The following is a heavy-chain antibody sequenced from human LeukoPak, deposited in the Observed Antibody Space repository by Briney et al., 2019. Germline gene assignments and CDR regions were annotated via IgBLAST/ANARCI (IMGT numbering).Heavy chain of an antibody. Sequence: GASVKVSCKASGGTFSSYAMHWVRQAPGQRLEWMGWINAGNGNTKYSQKFQGRVTITRDTSASTAYMELSSLRSEDTAVYYCARDRPLRYFDWLLRPYNWFDPWGQGTLVTVSS. D-gene: IGHD3-9*01. J-gene: IGHJ5*02. CDR1: GGTFSSYA. CDR2: INAGNGNT. CDR3: ARDRPLRYFDWLLRPYNWFDP. V-gene: IGHV1-3*01.